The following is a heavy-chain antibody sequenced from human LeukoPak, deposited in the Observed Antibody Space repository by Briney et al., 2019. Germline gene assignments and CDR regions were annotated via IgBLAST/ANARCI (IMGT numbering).Heavy chain of an antibody. V-gene: IGHV3-23*01. J-gene: IGHJ6*03. Sequence: PGGSLRLSCAAPGFTLSSYAMSWVRQAPGKGLEWASGISGSGGSTYHADSVKGRFTISRDNSKNTLYLQMNSLRAEDTAVYYCAKDFLDNRERPYYMDVWGKGTTVTVSS. CDR3: AKDFLDNRERPYYMDV. CDR2: ISGSGGST. CDR1: GFTLSSYA. D-gene: IGHD1-1*01.